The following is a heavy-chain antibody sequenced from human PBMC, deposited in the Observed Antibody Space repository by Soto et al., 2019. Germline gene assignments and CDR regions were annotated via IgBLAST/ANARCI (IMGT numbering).Heavy chain of an antibody. D-gene: IGHD3-22*01. CDR2: IIPIFGTA. CDR3: ARATHPTYYYDSSGYYFLDY. V-gene: IGHV1-69*06. J-gene: IGHJ4*02. CDR1: GGTFSSYA. Sequence: SVKVSCKASGGTFSSYAISWVRQAPGQGLEWMGGIIPIFGTANYAQKFQGRVTITADKSTSTAYMELSSLRSEDTAVYYCARATHPTYYYDSSGYYFLDYWGQGTLVTVSS.